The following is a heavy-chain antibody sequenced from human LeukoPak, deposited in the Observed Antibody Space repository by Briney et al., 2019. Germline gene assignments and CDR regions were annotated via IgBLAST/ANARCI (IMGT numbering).Heavy chain of an antibody. D-gene: IGHD3-3*01. J-gene: IGHJ4*02. Sequence: ASVKVSCKASGYTFTGYYMHWVRQAPGQGLEWMGWINPNSGGTNYAQKFQGRVTMTRDTSISTAYMELSRLRSEDTAVYYCARMGYDFWSGSDYWGQGTLVTVSS. CDR2: INPNSGGT. CDR1: GYTFTGYY. CDR3: ARMGYDFWSGSDY. V-gene: IGHV1-2*02.